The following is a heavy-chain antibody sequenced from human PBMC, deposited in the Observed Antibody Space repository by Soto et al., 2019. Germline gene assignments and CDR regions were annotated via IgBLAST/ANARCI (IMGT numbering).Heavy chain of an antibody. D-gene: IGHD6-13*01. CDR1: GFTFDDYA. V-gene: IGHV3-9*01. CDR3: AKDGSGSSWYLGAFDI. J-gene: IGHJ3*02. CDR2: ISWNSRSI. Sequence: GGSLRLSCAASGFTFDDYAMHWVRQAPGKGLEWVSGISWNSRSIGYADSVKGRFTISRDNAKNSLYLQMNSLRAEDTALYYCAKDGSGSSWYLGAFDIWGQGTMVTVSS.